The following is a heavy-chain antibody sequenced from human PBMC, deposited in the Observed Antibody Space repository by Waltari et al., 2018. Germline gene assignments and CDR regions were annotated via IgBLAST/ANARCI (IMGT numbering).Heavy chain of an antibody. J-gene: IGHJ4*02. V-gene: IGHV3-72*01. CDR2: TKNHANRHIT. CDR3: ASDTATALDS. D-gene: IGHD1-1*01. Sequence: EVQLVESGGGLVQPGGSLRLSCVASGFTFTDHYMDWVRQAPGQGMGWISRTKNHANRHITDYAASVKGRLIASRADSKNSLYLQMNNLKTEDTAVYYCASDTATALDSWTQGTLVTVSA. CDR1: GFTFTDHY.